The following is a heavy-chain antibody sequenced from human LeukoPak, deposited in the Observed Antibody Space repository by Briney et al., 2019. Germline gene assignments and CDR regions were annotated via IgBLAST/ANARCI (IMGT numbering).Heavy chain of an antibody. J-gene: IGHJ6*03. Sequence: SETLSLTCTVSGGSISSYYWSWIRQPPGKGLEWIGYIYYSGSTNYNPSLKSRVTISVDTSKNQISLKLSSVTAADTAVYYCAREIRFLEWLEYYMDVWGKGTTVTVSS. V-gene: IGHV4-59*01. CDR3: AREIRFLEWLEYYMDV. D-gene: IGHD3-3*01. CDR2: IYYSGST. CDR1: GGSISSYY.